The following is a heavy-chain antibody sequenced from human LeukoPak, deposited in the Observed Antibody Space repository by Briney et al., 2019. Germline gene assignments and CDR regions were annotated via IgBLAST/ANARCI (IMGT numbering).Heavy chain of an antibody. D-gene: IGHD4-17*01. CDR1: GYSFTSYW. Sequence: KHGESLKISCKASGYSFTSYWIGWVRQMPGKGLEWMGIIYPGDSDNRYSPSFKGQVTISVDKSISTAYLQWSSLKASDTAMYYCASGRLRRTRDAFDIWGQGTMVTVSS. V-gene: IGHV5-51*01. CDR2: IYPGDSDN. CDR3: ASGRLRRTRDAFDI. J-gene: IGHJ3*02.